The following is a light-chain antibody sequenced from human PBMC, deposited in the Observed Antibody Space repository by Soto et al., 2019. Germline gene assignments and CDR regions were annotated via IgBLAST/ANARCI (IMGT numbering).Light chain of an antibody. CDR3: QQYHSYWT. CDR1: QNIRSR. CDR2: YAS. J-gene: IGKJ1*01. V-gene: IGKV1-5*01. Sequence: DFQMTQSPSTLSSSVGDRVTITCRASQNIRSRLAWLQQKPGKAPKLLIYYASSLESAGSQRFSCSGSGTEFTLTISRLQSDDFSSYYCQQYHSYWTFGQGTKV.